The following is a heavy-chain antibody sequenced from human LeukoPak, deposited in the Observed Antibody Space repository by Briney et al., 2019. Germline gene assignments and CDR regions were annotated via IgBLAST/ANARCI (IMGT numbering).Heavy chain of an antibody. CDR2: IYPGDSDT. D-gene: IGHD3-16*01. J-gene: IGHJ4*02. CDR3: ARWGRAVSGLSRHTFDY. V-gene: IGHV5-51*01. CDR1: GYSFTSYW. Sequence: GESLKISCKGSGYSFTSYWIGWVRQMPGKGLEWMGIIYPGDSDTRYSPSFQGQVTISADKSIRTAYLQWSSLKASDTAMYYCARWGRAVSGLSRHTFDYWGQGTLVTVSS.